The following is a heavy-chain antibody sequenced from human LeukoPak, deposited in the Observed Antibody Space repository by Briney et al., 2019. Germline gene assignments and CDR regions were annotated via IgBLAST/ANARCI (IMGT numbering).Heavy chain of an antibody. CDR2: INHSGST. CDR3: ARGGNVYYGSGSYYNWFDP. V-gene: IGHV4-34*01. Sequence: SETLSLTCAVYGGSFSGYYWSWIRQPPGKGLEWIGEINHSGSTNYNPSLKSRVTISVDTSKNQFSLKLSSVTAADTAVYYCARGGNVYYGSGSYYNWFDPWGQGTPVTVSS. J-gene: IGHJ5*02. D-gene: IGHD3-10*01. CDR1: GGSFSGYY.